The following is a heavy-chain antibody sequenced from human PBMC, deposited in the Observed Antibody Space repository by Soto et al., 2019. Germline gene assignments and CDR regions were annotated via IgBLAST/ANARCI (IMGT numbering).Heavy chain of an antibody. Sequence: EVQLVESGGGLVKPGGSLRLSCAASGFSFGSYSMSWVRQAPGKGLEWVSTISSGGLTYYTYSMKGRLTISRDTSRSSLYLQMDGLRGEDTAVYFCARGGGDYCAEDYWGQGTLVTVSS. CDR1: GFSFGSYS. CDR2: ISSGGLT. V-gene: IGHV3-21*01. CDR3: ARGGGDYCAEDY. J-gene: IGHJ4*02. D-gene: IGHD2-21*02.